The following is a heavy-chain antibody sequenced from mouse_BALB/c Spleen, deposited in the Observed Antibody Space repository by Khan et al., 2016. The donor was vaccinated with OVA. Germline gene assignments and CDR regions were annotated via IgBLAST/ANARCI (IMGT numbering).Heavy chain of an antibody. CDR3: ARWFTY. CDR1: GYSITSDYA. V-gene: IGHV3-2*02. J-gene: IGHJ3*01. Sequence: EVQLQESGPGLVKPSQSLSLTCTVTGYSITSDYAWNWNRQFPGNKLEWMGYISYSGSTTYNPSLKSRTSITRDTSKNQFFLHLNSVTTEDAATYYCARWFTYWGQGTLVTVSA. CDR2: ISYSGST.